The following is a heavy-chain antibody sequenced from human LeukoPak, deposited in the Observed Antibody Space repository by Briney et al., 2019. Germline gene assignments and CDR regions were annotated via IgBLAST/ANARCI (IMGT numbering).Heavy chain of an antibody. J-gene: IGHJ5*02. D-gene: IGHD6-13*01. CDR1: GGSISSGGYS. V-gene: IGHV4-30-2*01. CDR2: IYHSGST. CDR3: ARGAAMDWFDP. Sequence: SETLSLTCAVSGGSISSGGYSWRWIRQPPGKGLEWIGYIYHSGSTYYNPSLKSRVTISVDRSKNQFSLKLSSVTAADTAVYYCARGAAMDWFDPWGQGTLVTVSS.